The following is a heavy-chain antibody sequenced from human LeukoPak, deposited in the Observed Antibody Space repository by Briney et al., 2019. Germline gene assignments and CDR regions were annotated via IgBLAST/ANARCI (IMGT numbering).Heavy chain of an antibody. CDR2: INHSGST. J-gene: IGHJ5*02. CDR1: GGSISTYY. V-gene: IGHV4-34*01. D-gene: IGHD6-13*01. CDR3: ARHNRYSSSWYVRSIGWFDP. Sequence: PSETLSLTCTVSGGSISTYYWSWIRQPAGKGLEWIGEINHSGSTNYNPSLKSRVTISVDTSKNQFSLKLSSVTAADTAVYYCARHNRYSSSWYVRSIGWFDPWGQGTLVTVSS.